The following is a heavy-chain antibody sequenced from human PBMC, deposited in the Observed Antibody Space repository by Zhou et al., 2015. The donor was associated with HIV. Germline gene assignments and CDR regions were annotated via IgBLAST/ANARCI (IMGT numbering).Heavy chain of an antibody. CDR1: GGTFSSYA. D-gene: IGHD2-2*01. Sequence: QVQLVQSGAEVKKPGSSVKVSCKASGGTFSSYAISWVRQAPGQGLEWMGGIIPIFGTANYAQKFQGRVTITADESTSTAYMELSSLRSEDTAVYYCARDGRRYCSSTSCYVFDYWGQGTLVTVSS. V-gene: IGHV1-69*01. CDR3: ARDGRRYCSSTSCYVFDY. CDR2: IIPIFGTA. J-gene: IGHJ4*02.